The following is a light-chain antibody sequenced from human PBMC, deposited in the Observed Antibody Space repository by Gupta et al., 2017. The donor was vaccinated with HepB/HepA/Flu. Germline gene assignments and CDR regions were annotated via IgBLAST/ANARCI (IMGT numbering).Light chain of an antibody. CDR2: GAS. V-gene: IGKV3-20*01. CDR1: QSVSSSY. CDR3: QQYGSSRIT. J-gene: IGKJ5*01. Sequence: EIVLTQSPGTLSLSPGERATLSCRASQSVSSSYLAWYQQKPGQAPRLLIYGASSRATGIPDRFSGSGSGTXFTLTIXRREPEDFAVYYCQQYGSSRITFGXGTRLEIK.